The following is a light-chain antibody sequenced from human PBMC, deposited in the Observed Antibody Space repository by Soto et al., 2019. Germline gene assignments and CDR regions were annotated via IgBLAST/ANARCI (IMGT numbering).Light chain of an antibody. CDR3: QAYDSSRSGWV. CDR2: GNS. Sequence: QSVLTQPPSVSGAPGQRVTISCTGSSSNIGAGYDVHWYQQLPGTAPKLLIYGNSNRPSGVPDRFSGSKSGTSASLSITGRQAEDEADYCCQAYDSSRSGWVVGGGTKVTVL. J-gene: IGLJ3*02. CDR1: SSNIGAGYD. V-gene: IGLV1-40*01.